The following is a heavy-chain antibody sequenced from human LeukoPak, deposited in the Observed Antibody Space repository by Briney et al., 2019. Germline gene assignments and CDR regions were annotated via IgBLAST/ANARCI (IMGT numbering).Heavy chain of an antibody. D-gene: IGHD3-22*01. J-gene: IGHJ4*02. CDR1: GFTFSDYW. CDR3: ARDGNYYDSSGSLY. Sequence: GGSLRLSCAASGFTFSDYWMHWVRQAPGKGLVWVSRISSDGSRVTYADSVKGRFTISRDNAKNTLYLQMNSLRAEDTAVYYCARDGNYYDSSGSLYWGQGTLVTVSS. V-gene: IGHV3-74*01. CDR2: ISSDGSRV.